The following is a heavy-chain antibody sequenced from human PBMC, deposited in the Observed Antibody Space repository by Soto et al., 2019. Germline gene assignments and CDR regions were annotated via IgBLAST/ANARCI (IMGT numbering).Heavy chain of an antibody. Sequence: PSETLSLTCAVYGGSFSGYYWSWIRQPPGKGLEWIGYIYHSGSTYYNPSLKSRVTISVDRSKNQFSLKLSSVTAADTAVYYCARVIAGGTTFDYWGQGTLVTVSS. J-gene: IGHJ4*02. CDR3: ARVIAGGTTFDY. CDR2: IYHSGST. CDR1: GGSFSGYY. D-gene: IGHD6-13*01. V-gene: IGHV4-34*01.